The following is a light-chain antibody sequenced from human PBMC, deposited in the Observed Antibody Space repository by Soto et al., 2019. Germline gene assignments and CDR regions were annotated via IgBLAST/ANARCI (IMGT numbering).Light chain of an antibody. CDR2: AAS. Sequence: DIQIIQSPSSLSASVGDRVTITCRASQSIGKFLAWYQQIPGKAPKLLIYAASTLQSGVASRFSGSRYGTDFTLTISSLQPEDVGTYSCQKYDSAPLTCGGGTKVEIK. CDR1: QSIGKF. J-gene: IGKJ4*01. V-gene: IGKV1-27*01. CDR3: QKYDSAPLT.